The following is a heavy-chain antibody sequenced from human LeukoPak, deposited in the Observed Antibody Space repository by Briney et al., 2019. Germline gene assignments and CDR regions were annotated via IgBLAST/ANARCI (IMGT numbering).Heavy chain of an antibody. D-gene: IGHD1-26*01. CDR1: GYTFTSYY. V-gene: IGHV1-46*01. CDR2: INPSGGST. Sequence: ASVKVSCKASGYTFTSYYMHWVRQAPGQGLEWMGIINPSGGSTSYAQKFQGRVTMTRDMSTSTVYMELSSLRSEDTAVYYCAREWGGSYRPGWAFDIWGQGTMVTVSS. J-gene: IGHJ3*02. CDR3: AREWGGSYRPGWAFDI.